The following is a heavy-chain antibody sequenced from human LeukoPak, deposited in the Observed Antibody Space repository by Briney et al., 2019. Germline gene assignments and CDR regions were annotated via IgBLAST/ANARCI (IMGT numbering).Heavy chain of an antibody. CDR2: ISAYNGDR. Sequence: ASVKVSCTASGYTFTSYGISWVRQAPGQGLEWMGWISAYNGDRNYAQKFQGRVTMTTDTLTTTVYMDLRSLRSDDTAVYYCARARGSGSYYIDYWGQGTLVTVSS. CDR1: GYTFTSYG. D-gene: IGHD3-10*01. J-gene: IGHJ4*02. V-gene: IGHV1-18*01. CDR3: ARARGSGSYYIDY.